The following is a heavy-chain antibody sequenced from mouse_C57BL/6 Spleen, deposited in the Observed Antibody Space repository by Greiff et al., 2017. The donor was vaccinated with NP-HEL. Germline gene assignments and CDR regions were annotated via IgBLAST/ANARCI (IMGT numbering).Heavy chain of an antibody. CDR1: GYAFTNYL. D-gene: IGHD2-2*01. Sequence: VQLQESGAELVRPGTSVKVSCKASGYAFTNYLIEWVKQRPGQGLEWIGVINPGSGGTNYNEKFKGKATLTADKSSSTAYMQLSSLTSEDSAVYYCAREEVTTNYWGQGTTLTVSA. CDR3: AREEVTTNY. CDR2: INPGSGGT. V-gene: IGHV1-54*01. J-gene: IGHJ2*01.